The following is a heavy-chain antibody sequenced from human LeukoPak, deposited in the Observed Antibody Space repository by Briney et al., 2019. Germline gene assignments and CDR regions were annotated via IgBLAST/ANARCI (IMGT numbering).Heavy chain of an antibody. CDR1: GGSIGSSSYY. V-gene: IGHV4-39*07. CDR2: IYYSGST. CDR3: ARERRDGYNVYYYYSYMDV. J-gene: IGHJ6*03. Sequence: SETLSLTCTVSGGSIGSSSYYWGWIRQPPGKGLEWIGSIYYSGSTYYNPSLKSRVTISVDTSKNQFSLKLSSVTAADTAVYYCARERRDGYNVYYYYSYMDVWGKGTTVTVSS. D-gene: IGHD5-24*01.